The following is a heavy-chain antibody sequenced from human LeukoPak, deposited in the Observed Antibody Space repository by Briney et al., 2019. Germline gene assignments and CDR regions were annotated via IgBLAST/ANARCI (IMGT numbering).Heavy chain of an antibody. Sequence: GASVKVSCKASGGTFSSYAISWVRQAPGQGLEWMGRIIPIFGTTNYAQKFQGRVTITTDESTSTASMELSSLRSEDTAVYDCARAEVRPVSSYYYYYMDVWGKGTTVTVSS. CDR2: IIPIFGTT. CDR3: ARAEVRPVSSYYYYYMDV. CDR1: GGTFSSYA. V-gene: IGHV1-69*05. D-gene: IGHD3-10*01. J-gene: IGHJ6*03.